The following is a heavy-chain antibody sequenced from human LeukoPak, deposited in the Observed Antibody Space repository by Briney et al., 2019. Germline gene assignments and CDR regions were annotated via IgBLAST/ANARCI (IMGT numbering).Heavy chain of an antibody. CDR1: QYPFTPSV. CDR2: MNPNRGNT. J-gene: IGHJ5*02. D-gene: IGHD4-17*01. CDR3: ARGHYGVSNWFDP. Sequence: DPVKPSCNPSQYPFTPSVTTPGPRATRHGLEYLGWMNPNRGNTGNAQKLQGGDSITRNTSISTAYIVLRSLRSEDTAVYYCARGHYGVSNWFDPGGQGTLVTVSS. V-gene: IGHV1-8*03.